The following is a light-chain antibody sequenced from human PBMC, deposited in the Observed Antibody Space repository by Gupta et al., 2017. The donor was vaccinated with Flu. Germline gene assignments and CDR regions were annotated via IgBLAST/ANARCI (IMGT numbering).Light chain of an antibody. Sequence: DIVMTQSPDALAVSLAERATINCKSSQSLLYSPDSKNYLAWYQQKPGQPPQLLIYWASTRESGVPDRFSGSGSGTDFTLTITSLQAEDVAVYYCQQYYSTPLTFGGGTKVEIK. V-gene: IGKV4-1*01. CDR2: WAS. J-gene: IGKJ4*01. CDR3: QQYYSTPLT. CDR1: QSLLYSPDSKNY.